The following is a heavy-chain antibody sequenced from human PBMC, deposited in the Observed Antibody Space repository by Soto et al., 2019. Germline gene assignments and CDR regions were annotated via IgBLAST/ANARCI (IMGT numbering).Heavy chain of an antibody. D-gene: IGHD6-6*01. J-gene: IGHJ4*02. CDR2: ISYDGSNK. CDR3: AKLDQEYSSSSILGY. CDR1: GFTFSSYG. V-gene: IGHV3-30*18. Sequence: QVQLVESGGGVVQPGRSLRLSCAASGFTFSSYGMHWVRQAPGKGLEWVAVISYDGSNKYYADSVKGRFTISRDNSKNTLYLQMNSLRAEDTAVYYCAKLDQEYSSSSILGYWGKGTLVTVSS.